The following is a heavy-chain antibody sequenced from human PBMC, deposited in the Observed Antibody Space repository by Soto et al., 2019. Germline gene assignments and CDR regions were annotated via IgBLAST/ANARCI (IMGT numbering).Heavy chain of an antibody. J-gene: IGHJ4*02. CDR3: ARQLDTTMLTDY. CDR2: INPNSGDT. Sequence: APLKLSWKSSGDTFSSYFIHCGSQAPGQGLEWMGWINPNSGDTSYAQKFQGRVTMTRDTSINTAYMDLSRLRSDDTAIYDCARQLDTTMLTDYWGQGNIVTGSS. D-gene: IGHD5-18*01. CDR1: GDTFSSYF. V-gene: IGHV1-2*02.